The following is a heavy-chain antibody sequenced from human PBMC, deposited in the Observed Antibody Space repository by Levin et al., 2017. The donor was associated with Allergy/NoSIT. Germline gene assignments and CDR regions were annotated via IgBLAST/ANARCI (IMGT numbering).Heavy chain of an antibody. CDR3: ARDLLGTTAFDY. V-gene: IGHV4-31*03. J-gene: IGHJ4*02. CDR2: IYYSGST. Sequence: SETLSLTCTVSGGSISSGGYYWSWIRQHPGKGLEWIGYIYYSGSTYYNPSLKSRVTISVDTSKNQFSLKLSSVTAADTAVYYCARDLLGTTAFDYWGQGTLVTVSS. D-gene: IGHD4-17*01. CDR1: GGSISSGGYY.